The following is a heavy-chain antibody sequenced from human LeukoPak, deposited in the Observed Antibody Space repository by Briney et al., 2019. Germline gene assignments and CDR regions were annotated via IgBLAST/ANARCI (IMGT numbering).Heavy chain of an antibody. CDR2: IYYSGST. Sequence: SETLSLTCAVYGGSFSGYYWSWIRQPPGKGLEWIGYIYYSGSTNYNPSLKSRVTISVDTSKNQFSLKLSSVTAADTAVYYCARGALWFGELLPSFDYWGQGTLVTVSS. V-gene: IGHV4-59*01. D-gene: IGHD3-10*01. CDR3: ARGALWFGELLPSFDY. CDR1: GGSFSGYY. J-gene: IGHJ4*02.